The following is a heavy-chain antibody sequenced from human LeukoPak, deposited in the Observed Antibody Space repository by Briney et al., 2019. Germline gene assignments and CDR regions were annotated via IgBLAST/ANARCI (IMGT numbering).Heavy chain of an antibody. Sequence: SETLSLTCTGSGGSISGGYWSWIRQPPGRGLEWISYGYTSGSTNYNPSIKSRVTISVDTSKSQFAMKLSSVTAANTAVYYCAKSYFDYSTYYSYYFSLWGQGALVTVSS. CDR2: GYTSGST. D-gene: IGHD4-11*01. J-gene: IGHJ4*02. V-gene: IGHV4-4*09. CDR3: AKSYFDYSTYYSYYFSL. CDR1: GGSISGGY.